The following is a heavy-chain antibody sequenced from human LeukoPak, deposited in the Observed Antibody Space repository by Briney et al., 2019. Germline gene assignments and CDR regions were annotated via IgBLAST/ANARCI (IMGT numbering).Heavy chain of an antibody. D-gene: IGHD6-13*01. V-gene: IGHV4-59*01. CDR2: IYYSGST. Sequence: SETLPLTCTVSGGSISSYYWSWIRQPPGKGLEWIGYIYYSGSTNYNPSLKSRVTISVDTSKNQFSLKLSSVTAADTAVYYCARTPQYSSSPAAFDIWGQGTMVTVSS. CDR3: ARTPQYSSSPAAFDI. J-gene: IGHJ3*02. CDR1: GGSISSYY.